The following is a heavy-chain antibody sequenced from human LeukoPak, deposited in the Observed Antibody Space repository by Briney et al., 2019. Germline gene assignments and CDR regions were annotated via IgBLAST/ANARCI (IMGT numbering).Heavy chain of an antibody. CDR3: AGGATTVSRGPIAF. Sequence: GGSLRLSCAASGFTFSDYYMTWVRQAPGKGLEWVSIIYSAGSAYYADSLRGRFTISRDNSKNTLHLQMHSLTAEDTAVYYCAGGATTVSRGPIAFWGQGTLVTVSS. V-gene: IGHV3-53*01. CDR2: IYSAGSA. CDR1: GFTFSDYY. J-gene: IGHJ3*01. D-gene: IGHD4-17*01.